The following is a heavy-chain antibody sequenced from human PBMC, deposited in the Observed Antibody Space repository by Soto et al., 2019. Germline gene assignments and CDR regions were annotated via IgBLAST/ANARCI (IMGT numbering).Heavy chain of an antibody. V-gene: IGHV2-5*02. J-gene: IGHJ3*02. CDR3: AHGRLTMVRGMIDAFDI. CDR1: GFSLTTSGVG. D-gene: IGHD3-10*01. Sequence: QITLKESGPTLVKPTQTLTLTCTFSGFSLTTSGVGVGWIRQPPGKALEWLALIYWDDDKRYSSSLKSRLTITKDTSKNQVVLTMTNMDPVDTATYHCAHGRLTMVRGMIDAFDIWGQGTMVTVSS. CDR2: IYWDDDK.